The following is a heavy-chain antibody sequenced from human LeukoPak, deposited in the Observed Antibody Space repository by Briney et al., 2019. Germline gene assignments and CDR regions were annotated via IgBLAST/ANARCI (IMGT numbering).Heavy chain of an antibody. V-gene: IGHV4-4*02. D-gene: IGHD3-10*01. CDR3: ARGIRGISKH. J-gene: IGHJ4*02. CDR2: IYLSGIT. Sequence: SGTLSLTCAASSGSISGDHWWTWVRQAPGKGLEWIGEIYLSGITNYNPSLRGRVTLSVDKSKDQLSLKLTSVTVADTAVYFCARGIRGISKHWGQGTLVTVSS. CDR1: SGSISGDHW.